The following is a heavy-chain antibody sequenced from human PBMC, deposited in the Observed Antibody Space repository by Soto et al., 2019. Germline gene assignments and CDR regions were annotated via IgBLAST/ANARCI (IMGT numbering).Heavy chain of an antibody. CDR3: AREGSGYNF. J-gene: IGHJ1*01. D-gene: IGHD5-12*01. Sequence: GASVKVSCKASGCTFSSFGISWVRQAPGQGLEWMGGIIPVFGRPNYAQRFRGRLTITADESTNTCYMELIDLESEDTAVYYCAREGSGYNFWGQGTQVTVSS. CDR2: IIPVFGRP. CDR1: GCTFSSFG. V-gene: IGHV1-69*13.